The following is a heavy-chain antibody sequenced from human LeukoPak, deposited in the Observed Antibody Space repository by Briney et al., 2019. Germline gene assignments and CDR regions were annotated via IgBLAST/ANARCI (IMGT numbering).Heavy chain of an antibody. CDR2: INHSGST. J-gene: IGHJ6*03. CDR3: ARAPGVTTPYYYYYYYMDD. CDR1: GGSFSGYY. D-gene: IGHD3-22*01. V-gene: IGHV4-34*01. Sequence: SETLSLTCAVYGGSFSGYYWSWIRQPPGKGLEWIGEINHSGSTNYNPSLKSRVTISVDTSKNQSSLKLSSVTAADTAVYYCARAPGVTTPYYYYYYYMDDWGKGTTVTVSS.